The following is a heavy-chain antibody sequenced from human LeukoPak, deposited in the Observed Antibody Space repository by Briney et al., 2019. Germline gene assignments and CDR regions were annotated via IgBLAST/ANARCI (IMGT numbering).Heavy chain of an antibody. J-gene: IGHJ3*02. D-gene: IGHD3-10*01. CDR1: GFTFDDYA. CDR2: ISWNSGSI. CDR3: AKAITMGDAFDI. Sequence: SLRLSCAASGFTFDDYAMHWVRQAPGKGLEWVSGISWNSGSIGYADSVKGRFTISRDNAKNSLYLQMNSLRAEDTALYYCAKAITMGDAFDIWGQGTMVTVSS. V-gene: IGHV3-9*01.